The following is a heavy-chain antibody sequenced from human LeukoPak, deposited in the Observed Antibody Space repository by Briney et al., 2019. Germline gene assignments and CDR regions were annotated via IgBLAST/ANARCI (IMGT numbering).Heavy chain of an antibody. V-gene: IGHV3-9*01. Sequence: SLRLSCVTSGFTFEDHSMHWVRQGPGKGLEWLAGIRCKSNNIIYAYSVRGRVTISRDNAKNSLFLQMTSMGVEAAVLYCSRKNFCTGYFRHFDFWGPGTKVTVSS. D-gene: IGHD3/OR15-3a*01. CDR3: RKNFCTGYFRHFDF. J-gene: IGHJ4*02. CDR2: IRCKSNNI. CDR1: GFTFEDHS.